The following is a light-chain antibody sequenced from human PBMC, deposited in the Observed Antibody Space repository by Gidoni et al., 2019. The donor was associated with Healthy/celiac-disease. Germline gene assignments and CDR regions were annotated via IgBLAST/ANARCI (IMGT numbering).Light chain of an antibody. CDR1: QNISSN. J-gene: IGKJ3*01. CDR2: ATS. Sequence: IQITRSPASLSASVGDRVTITCRARQNISSNLHWYQQKPGKAPKLLIYATSSLQISVPSRFSGSGSGTDFTLTISSRQPEAFVTYYCQQRDRTPFTFGPGTKVDIK. V-gene: IGKV1-39*01. CDR3: QQRDRTPFT.